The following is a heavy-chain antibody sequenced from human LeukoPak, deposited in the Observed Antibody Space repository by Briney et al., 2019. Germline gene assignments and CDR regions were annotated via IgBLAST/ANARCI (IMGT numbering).Heavy chain of an antibody. CDR1: GFTFDDYA. V-gene: IGHV3-9*01. D-gene: IGHD3-10*01. J-gene: IGHJ5*02. Sequence: PGGSLRLSCAASGFTFDDYAMHWVRQAPGKGLEWVSGISWNSGSIGYADSVKGRFTISRDNAKNSLYLQMNSLRTEDTALYYCAKDYSKTSYYGSGTYYRPKWFDPWGQGTLVTVSS. CDR2: ISWNSGSI. CDR3: AKDYSKTSYYGSGTYYRPKWFDP.